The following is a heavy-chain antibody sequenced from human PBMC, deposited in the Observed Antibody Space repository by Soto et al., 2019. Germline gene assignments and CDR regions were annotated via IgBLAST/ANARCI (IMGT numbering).Heavy chain of an antibody. V-gene: IGHV1-69*13. CDR3: ARGGSGQIHYYYYGMDV. CDR1: GGTFSSYA. Sequence: GASVKVSCKASGGTFSSYAISWVRQAPGQGLEWMGGIIPIFGTANYVQKFQGRVTITADESTSTAYMELSSLRSEDTAVYYCARGGSGQIHYYYYGMDVWGQGTTVTVSS. J-gene: IGHJ6*02. D-gene: IGHD3-16*01. CDR2: IIPIFGTA.